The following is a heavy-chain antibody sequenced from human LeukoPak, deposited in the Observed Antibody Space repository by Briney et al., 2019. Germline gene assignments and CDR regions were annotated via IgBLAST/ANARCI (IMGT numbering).Heavy chain of an antibody. D-gene: IGHD3-22*01. Sequence: GGSLRLSCGASGFTFSSYAMSWVRQAPGKGLEWVSGISGGGGSTYYADSVKGRFTISRDNSKNTLSLQMNGLRADDTAIYYCAKTMYYFDSSGYYYFQDWGQGTLVTVFS. CDR3: AKTMYYFDSSGYYYFQD. V-gene: IGHV3-23*01. J-gene: IGHJ1*01. CDR2: ISGGGGST. CDR1: GFTFSSYA.